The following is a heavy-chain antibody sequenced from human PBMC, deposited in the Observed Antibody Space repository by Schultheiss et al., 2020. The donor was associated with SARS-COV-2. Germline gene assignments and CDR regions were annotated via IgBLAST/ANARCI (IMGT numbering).Heavy chain of an antibody. CDR2: IRSKANSYAT. V-gene: IGHV3-73*01. Sequence: GGSLRLSCAASGFTFSNYWMHWVRQVPGRGLEWFGRIRSKANSYATAYAASVKGRFTISRDDSKNTAYLQMNSLKTEDTAVYYCTSLEWELKNFDYWGQGTLVTVSS. J-gene: IGHJ4*02. CDR3: TSLEWELKNFDY. CDR1: GFTFSNYW. D-gene: IGHD1-26*01.